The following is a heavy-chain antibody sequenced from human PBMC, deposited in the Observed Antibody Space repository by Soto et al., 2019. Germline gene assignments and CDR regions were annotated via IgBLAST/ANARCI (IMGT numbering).Heavy chain of an antibody. CDR2: ISAYNGNT. CDR1: GYTFTSYG. D-gene: IGHD2-2*01. V-gene: IGHV1-18*04. J-gene: IGHJ6*02. Sequence: QVQLVQSGAEVKKPGASVKVSCKASGYTFTSYGISWVRQAPGQGLEWMGWISAYNGNTNYAQKLQGRVTMTTDTSTSTAYMELRSLRSDDTAVYYCARDGDCSSTSCYYRGYYYYYGMDVWGQGTTVTVSS. CDR3: ARDGDCSSTSCYYRGYYYYYGMDV.